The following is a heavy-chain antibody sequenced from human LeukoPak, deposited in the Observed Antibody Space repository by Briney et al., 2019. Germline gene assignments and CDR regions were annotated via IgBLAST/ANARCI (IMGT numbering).Heavy chain of an antibody. CDR3: ARESGMAGLRDYYGMDV. V-gene: IGHV3-48*03. CDR2: ISSSGSTI. Sequence: GGSLRLSCAASGFTFSSYEMNWVRQAPGKGLEWVSYISSSGSTIYYADSVKGRFTISRYNAKNSLYLQMNSLRAEDTAVYYCARESGMAGLRDYYGMDVWGQGTTVTVSS. CDR1: GFTFSSYE. J-gene: IGHJ6*02. D-gene: IGHD1-26*01.